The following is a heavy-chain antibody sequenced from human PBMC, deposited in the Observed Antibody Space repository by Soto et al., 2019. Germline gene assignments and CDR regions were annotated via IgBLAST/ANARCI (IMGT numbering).Heavy chain of an antibody. Sequence: GASVKVSCQASGYTFTSYAMHWGRQAPGQKLEWMGWINAGNGNTKYSQKFQGRVTITRDTSASTAYMELSSLRSEDTAVYYCARDGNGLLWFGELPIFDYWGKGTLVTVSS. CDR3: ARDGNGLLWFGELPIFDY. CDR2: INAGNGNT. V-gene: IGHV1-3*01. J-gene: IGHJ4*02. D-gene: IGHD3-10*01. CDR1: GYTFTSYA.